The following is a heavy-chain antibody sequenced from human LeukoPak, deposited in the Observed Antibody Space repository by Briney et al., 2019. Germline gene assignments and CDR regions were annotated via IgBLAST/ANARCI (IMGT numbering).Heavy chain of an antibody. V-gene: IGHV1-18*01. CDR2: ISAYNGST. CDR3: ARSPGGYYDILTGYYMVPYFDY. CDR1: GYTFTSYG. Sequence: ASVKVSCKASGYTFTSYGISWVRQAPGQGLEWMGWISAYNGSTNYAQKLQGRVTMTTDTSTSTAYMELRSLRSDDTAVYYCARSPGGYYDILTGYYMVPYFDYWGQGTLVTVSS. J-gene: IGHJ4*02. D-gene: IGHD3-9*01.